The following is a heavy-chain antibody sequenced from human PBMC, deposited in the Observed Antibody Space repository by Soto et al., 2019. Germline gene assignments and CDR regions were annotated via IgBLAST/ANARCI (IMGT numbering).Heavy chain of an antibody. J-gene: IGHJ6*01. CDR3: ARAPPGPSPRWDV. CDR1: GASMSSGGHS. V-gene: IGHV4-30-2*06. D-gene: IGHD3-10*01. Sequence: QVQLQESGSGLVKPSQTLSVTCAVSGASMSSGGHSWSWIRQSPGEGLEWIGCIYATGKTYYNPSLKSRVTISVDTSKNQFSLNVSSVTAADTAVYYCARAPPGPSPRWDVW. CDR2: IYATGKT.